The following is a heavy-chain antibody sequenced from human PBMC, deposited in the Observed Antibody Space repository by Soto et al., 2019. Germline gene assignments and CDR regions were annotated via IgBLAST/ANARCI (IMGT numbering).Heavy chain of an antibody. J-gene: IGHJ3*02. V-gene: IGHV3-7*05. Sequence: EVQLVESGGGLVQPGGSLTLSCDASEFAFSSYWMTWVRPAPGKGLEWVANIRKDGSQRSYLDSVRGRFTISRDNSKNSLYLQMNSLRAEDTALYFCARDVSPGSSGLYFDAFDIWGQGTMVTVSS. CDR2: IRKDGSQR. CDR3: ARDVSPGSSGLYFDAFDI. CDR1: EFAFSSYW. D-gene: IGHD6-25*01.